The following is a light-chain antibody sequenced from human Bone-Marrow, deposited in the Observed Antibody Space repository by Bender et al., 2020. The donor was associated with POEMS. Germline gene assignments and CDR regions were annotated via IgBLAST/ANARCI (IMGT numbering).Light chain of an antibody. Sequence: QSALTQPASVSGSPGQSITISCTGTSNDVGAYDLVSWYQQHPGKAPKLVISEVFKRPSGVSNRFSGSKSDNTASLTISGLQAEDEADFYCCSYAGSSIWVFGGGTKLTVL. J-gene: IGLJ3*02. CDR3: CSYAGSSIWV. CDR2: EVF. V-gene: IGLV2-23*02. CDR1: SNDVGAYDL.